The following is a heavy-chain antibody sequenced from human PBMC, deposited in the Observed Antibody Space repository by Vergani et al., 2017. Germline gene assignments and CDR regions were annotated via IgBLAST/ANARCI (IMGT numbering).Heavy chain of an antibody. CDR1: GGTFSSYT. J-gene: IGHJ4*02. Sequence: QVQLVQSAAEVKKPRSSVQVSCKASGGTFSSYTISWVRQAPGQGLEWMGRIIPILGIANYAQKFQGRVTITADKSTSTAYMELSSLRSEDTAVYYCASTSRDGYNYYFDYWGQGTLVTVSS. D-gene: IGHD5-24*01. V-gene: IGHV1-69*02. CDR3: ASTSRDGYNYYFDY. CDR2: IIPILGIA.